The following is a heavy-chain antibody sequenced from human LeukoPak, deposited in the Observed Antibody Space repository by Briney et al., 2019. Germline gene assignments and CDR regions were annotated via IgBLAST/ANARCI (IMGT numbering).Heavy chain of an antibody. Sequence: GGSLRLPCAASGFSFSDYYMSWIRQAPGEGLEWVSYISSSGDTMSYADSVKGRFTISRDNAKNSLYLQMSSLRAEDAAIYYCARVMGNYASDYWGQGALVTVSS. CDR1: GFSFSDYY. J-gene: IGHJ4*02. CDR2: ISSSGDTM. D-gene: IGHD1-7*01. V-gene: IGHV3-11*04. CDR3: ARVMGNYASDY.